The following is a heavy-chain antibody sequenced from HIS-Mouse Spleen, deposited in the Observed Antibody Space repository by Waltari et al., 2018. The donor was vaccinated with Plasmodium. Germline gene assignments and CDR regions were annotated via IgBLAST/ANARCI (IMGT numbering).Heavy chain of an antibody. CDR2: ISGSGGST. Sequence: EVQLLESGGGLVQPGGSLRLSCAASGFTFGSYAMSWVRQAPGKGLEWVSAISGSGGSTYYADSVKGRFTISRDNSKNTLYLQMNSLRAEDTAVYYCAILVQLEPPFDYWGQGTLVTVSS. CDR1: GFTFGSYA. D-gene: IGHD1-1*01. CDR3: AILVQLEPPFDY. J-gene: IGHJ4*02. V-gene: IGHV3-23*01.